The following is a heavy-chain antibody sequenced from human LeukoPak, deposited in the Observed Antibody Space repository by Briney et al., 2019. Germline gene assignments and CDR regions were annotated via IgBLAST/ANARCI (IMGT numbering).Heavy chain of an antibody. V-gene: IGHV4-4*07. D-gene: IGHD6-6*01. J-gene: IGHJ4*02. Sequence: SETLSLTCTVSGGSISSYYWSWIRQPAGKGLEWIGRIYTSGSTNYDPSLKSRVTMSVDTSKNQFSLKLSSVTAADTAVYYCARESRIAARGPGKSFDYWGQGTLVTVSS. CDR3: ARESRIAARGPGKSFDY. CDR1: GGSISSYY. CDR2: IYTSGST.